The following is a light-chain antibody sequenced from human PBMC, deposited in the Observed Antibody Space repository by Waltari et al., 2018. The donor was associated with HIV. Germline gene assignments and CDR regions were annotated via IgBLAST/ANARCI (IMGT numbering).Light chain of an antibody. CDR2: TNN. V-gene: IGLV1-44*01. CDR3: AAWDDSLNGVV. Sequence: QSVLTRPPSASGTPGQRVTIPCSGGSANTGGHGVHWYQPLPGTAPKLLSYTNNQRPSGVSDRFSGSKSGTSASLAISGLQSEDEADYYCAAWDDSLNGVVFGGGTKLTVL. J-gene: IGLJ2*01. CDR1: SANTGGHG.